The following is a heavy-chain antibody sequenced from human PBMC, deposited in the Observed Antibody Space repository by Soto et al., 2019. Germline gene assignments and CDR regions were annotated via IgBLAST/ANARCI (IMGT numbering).Heavy chain of an antibody. CDR1: GYTFSGYY. CDR3: GRGRSGEIVIFF. CDR2: IGPKRGDT. V-gene: IGHV1-2*02. D-gene: IGHD5-12*01. J-gene: IGHJ4*02. Sequence: QVQLVQSGAEVKESGASVKVSCKASGYTFSGYYIHCVRQAPGQAPEWVGEIGPKRGDTRYAQKFHGSVTVTKDTSITTVYMELRNLSPDDTAVYFCGRGRSGEIVIFFWGQGTLVTVHS.